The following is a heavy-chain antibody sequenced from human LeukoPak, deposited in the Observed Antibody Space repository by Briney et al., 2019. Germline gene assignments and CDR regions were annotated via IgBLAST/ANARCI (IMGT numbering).Heavy chain of an antibody. CDR3: ARHHYYDSSGYYADY. D-gene: IGHD3-22*01. V-gene: IGHV4-39*01. Sequence: SETQSLTCTVSGGSISSSSYYWGWIRQPPGKGLEWIGSIYYSGSTYYNPSLKSRVTISVDTSKNQFSLKLSSVTAADTAVYYCARHHYYDSSGYYADYWGQGTLVTVSS. CDR1: GGSISSSSYY. CDR2: IYYSGST. J-gene: IGHJ4*02.